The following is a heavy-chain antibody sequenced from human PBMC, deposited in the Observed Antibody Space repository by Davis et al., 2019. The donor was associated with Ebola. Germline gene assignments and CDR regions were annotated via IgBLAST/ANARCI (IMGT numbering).Heavy chain of an antibody. CDR2: IYYSGST. J-gene: IGHJ5*02. Sequence: PSETLSLTCTVSGGSISSSSYYWGWIRQPPGKGLEWIGSIYYSGSTYYNPSLKSRVTISVDTSKNQFSLKLSSVTAADTAVYYCARTAQKAFDPWGQGTLVTVSS. V-gene: IGHV4-39*07. CDR3: ARTAQKAFDP. CDR1: GGSISSSSYY.